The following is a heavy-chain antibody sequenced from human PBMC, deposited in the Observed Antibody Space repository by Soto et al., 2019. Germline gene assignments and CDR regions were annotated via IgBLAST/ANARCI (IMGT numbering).Heavy chain of an antibody. V-gene: IGHV3-30*03. CDR3: AGGWYFFDY. CDR1: GFTFNNYG. J-gene: IGHJ4*02. Sequence: GGSLRLSYAASGFTFNNYGMHWARQAPGQGLEWVAGISSDGSNKYYADSVKGRFTISRDNSRNTLYLQMDSLRAEDTAVYYCAGGWYFFDYCGQGTLVTVSS. D-gene: IGHD6-19*01. CDR2: ISSDGSNK.